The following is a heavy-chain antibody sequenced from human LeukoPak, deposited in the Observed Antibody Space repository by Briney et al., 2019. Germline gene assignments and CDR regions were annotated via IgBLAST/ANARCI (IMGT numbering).Heavy chain of an antibody. D-gene: IGHD6-19*01. CDR2: ISTHNNT. CDR1: GYSFTSYG. V-gene: IGHV1-18*01. CDR3: AQGSGWYHF. Sequence: GASVKVSCKASGYSFTSYGMTWVRQAPRQGREWIGWISTHNNTNYAQNLQGRVTMTTDTSTSTGYMQLRRLRPDDTAVYYCAQGSGWYHFWGQGTLVTVSS. J-gene: IGHJ4*02.